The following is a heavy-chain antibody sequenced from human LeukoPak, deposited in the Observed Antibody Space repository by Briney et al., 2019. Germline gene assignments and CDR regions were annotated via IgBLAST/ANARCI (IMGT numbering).Heavy chain of an antibody. J-gene: IGHJ5*02. V-gene: IGHV4-59*01. Sequence: SETLSLTCTVSGGSISSYYWSWIRQPPGKGPEWIGYIYYSGSTNYNPSLKSRVTISVDTSKNQFSLKLSSVTAADTAVYYCARGGNYWYNWFDPWGQGTLVTVSS. CDR2: IYYSGST. CDR3: ARGGNYWYNWFDP. CDR1: GGSISSYY. D-gene: IGHD1-7*01.